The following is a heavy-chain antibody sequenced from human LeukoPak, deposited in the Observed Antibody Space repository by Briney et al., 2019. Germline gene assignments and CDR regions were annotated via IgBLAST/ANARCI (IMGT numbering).Heavy chain of an antibody. V-gene: IGHV4-39*01. Sequence: SETLSLTCTVSGASIRSSNCYWGWIRQPPGKGLEWIGAIRHTGATYYSPSLKGRVTISVDTSNNQFSLKLNSVTAADTALYYCARQGDYDDFLKVDYWGQGTLVTVSS. J-gene: IGHJ4*02. CDR3: ARQGDYDDFLKVDY. CDR1: GASIRSSNCY. CDR2: IRHTGAT. D-gene: IGHD3-9*01.